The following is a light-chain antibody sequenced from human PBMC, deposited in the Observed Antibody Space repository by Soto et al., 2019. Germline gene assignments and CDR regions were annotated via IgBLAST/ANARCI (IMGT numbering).Light chain of an antibody. J-gene: IGKJ4*01. CDR3: QQYGSSPLT. Sequence: EIVLTQSPGTLSWSPAERATLSCRASQSVSSSYLAWYQQKPGQAPRLLIYGASSRATGIPDRFSGSGSGTDFTLTISRLEPEDFAVYYCQQYGSSPLTFGGGTKVDIK. CDR2: GAS. V-gene: IGKV3-20*01. CDR1: QSVSSSY.